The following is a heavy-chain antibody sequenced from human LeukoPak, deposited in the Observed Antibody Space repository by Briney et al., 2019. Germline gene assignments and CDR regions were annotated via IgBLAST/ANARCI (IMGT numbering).Heavy chain of an antibody. Sequence: GGSLRLSCVASGLTFTNYGMMWVRQAPGKGLVWVSYIDGDGRTTTYADSVKGRFTIPRDNAKNTLYLQMNSLRAEDTAMYYCARNYNGMSCWGQGTLVIVSS. CDR1: GLTFTNYG. CDR2: IDGDGRTT. CDR3: ARNYNGMSC. J-gene: IGHJ4*02. D-gene: IGHD1-26*01. V-gene: IGHV3-74*01.